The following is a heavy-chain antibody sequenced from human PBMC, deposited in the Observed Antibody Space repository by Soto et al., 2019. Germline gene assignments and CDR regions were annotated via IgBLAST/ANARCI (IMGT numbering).Heavy chain of an antibody. J-gene: IGHJ3*02. CDR1: GDSVSSNSAA. V-gene: IGHV6-1*01. CDR2: TYYRSKWYN. Sequence: SQTLSLTCAISGDSVSSNSAAWNWIRQSPSRGLEWLGRTYYRSKWYNDYAVSVKSRITINPDTSKNQFSLQLNSVTPEDTAVYYCARTYYDILTGPXYDAFDIWGQGTMVTVSS. D-gene: IGHD3-9*01. CDR3: ARTYYDILTGPXYDAFDI.